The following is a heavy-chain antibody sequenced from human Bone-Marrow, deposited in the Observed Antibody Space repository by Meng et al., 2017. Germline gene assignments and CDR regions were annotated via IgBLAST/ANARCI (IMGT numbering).Heavy chain of an antibody. J-gene: IGHJ4*02. V-gene: IGHV4-30-4*01. CDR3: GRDQGRELINH. CDR1: GDSISSGDYY. Sequence: QVQLQESGPGLVKPSQTLSLTCSVSGDSISSGDYYWSWIRQPPGKGLEWIGYIYYSGSTYYNPSPKSRVTISVDTSKNQFSLKLSSVTAADTAVYYCGRDQGRELINHWGQGTLVTVSS. D-gene: IGHD1-7*01. CDR2: IYYSGST.